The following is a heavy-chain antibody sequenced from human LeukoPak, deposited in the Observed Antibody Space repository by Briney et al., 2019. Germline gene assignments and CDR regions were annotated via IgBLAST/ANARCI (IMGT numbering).Heavy chain of an antibody. CDR2: IYTSGST. CDR3: ARDLPQGIHYYYYMDV. J-gene: IGHJ6*03. Sequence: SETLSLTCTVSGGSISSYYWSWIRQPAGKGLEWIGRIYTSGSTNYNPSLKSRVTMSVDTSKNQFSLKLSSVTAADTAVYYCARDLPQGIHYYYYMDVWGKGTTVTVSS. V-gene: IGHV4-4*07. CDR1: GGSISSYY. D-gene: IGHD3-10*01.